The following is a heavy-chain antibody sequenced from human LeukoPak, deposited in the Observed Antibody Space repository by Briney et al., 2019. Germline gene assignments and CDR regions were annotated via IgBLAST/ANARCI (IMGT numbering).Heavy chain of an antibody. Sequence: GASVKVSCKASGYTFTRYYMHWVRQAPRQGLEWMGWINPNSGGTNYAQKFHGRVTMTRDTSIRTAYMELSRLRSDDTAVYYCARGLYYYDSSGYYYYPLSPQYYFDYWGQGTLVTVSS. CDR2: INPNSGGT. CDR3: ARGLYYYDSSGYYYYPLSPQYYFDY. D-gene: IGHD3-22*01. J-gene: IGHJ4*02. CDR1: GYTFTRYY. V-gene: IGHV1-2*02.